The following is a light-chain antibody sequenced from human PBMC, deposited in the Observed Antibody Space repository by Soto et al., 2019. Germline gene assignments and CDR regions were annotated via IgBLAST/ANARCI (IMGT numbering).Light chain of an antibody. Sequence: QSVLTQPASVSGSPGLSITISCTGTSSDVGSFNFVSWYQQHPGNAPKLIIYEVNKRPSWVFNRFSGSQSGNTASLTISGLQAEDEADYYCCSYAGRTTLFGTGTKLTVL. V-gene: IGLV2-23*02. J-gene: IGLJ1*01. CDR1: SSDVGSFNF. CDR3: CSYAGRTTL. CDR2: EVN.